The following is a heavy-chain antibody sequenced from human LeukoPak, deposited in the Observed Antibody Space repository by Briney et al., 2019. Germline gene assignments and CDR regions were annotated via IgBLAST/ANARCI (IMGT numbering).Heavy chain of an antibody. Sequence: PSETLSLTCTVSGGSISSYYWSWIRQPPGKGLEWIGYIYYSGSTNYNPSLKSRVTISVDTSKKQFSLKLSSVTAADTAVYYCARGRTGYPNWFDPWGQGTLVTVSS. CDR2: IYYSGST. CDR1: GGSISSYY. D-gene: IGHD3/OR15-3a*01. CDR3: ARGRTGYPNWFDP. V-gene: IGHV4-59*08. J-gene: IGHJ5*02.